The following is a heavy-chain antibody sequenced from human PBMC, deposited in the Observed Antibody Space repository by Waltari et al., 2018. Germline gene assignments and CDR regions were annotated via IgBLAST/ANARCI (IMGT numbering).Heavy chain of an antibody. D-gene: IGHD3-10*01. V-gene: IGHV4-38-2*02. Sequence: QVQLQESCPGLVKPSETLSLTCAVSGYSISRGYYWAWIRQPPGKGLEWIGSIYHSGSTYYNPSLKSRVTISVDTSKNQFSLKLSSVTAADTAVYYCARDGLLWFGESTQIHWGQGTLVTVSS. J-gene: IGHJ4*02. CDR2: IYHSGST. CDR1: GYSISRGYY. CDR3: ARDGLLWFGESTQIH.